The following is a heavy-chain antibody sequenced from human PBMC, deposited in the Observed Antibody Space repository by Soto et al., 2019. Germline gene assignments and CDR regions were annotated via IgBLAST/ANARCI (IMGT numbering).Heavy chain of an antibody. J-gene: IGHJ4*02. D-gene: IGHD2-2*01. V-gene: IGHV1-18*01. Sequence: QVQLVQSGVEVKKPGASVKVSCQASGYTFTNYGITWLRQAPGQGLEWMGWVSAYNRNTNYAQRFQXXVTMTTDTSTRTAYMELRNLKSDDTAIYCCARERQYEPLLYWGQGTLVTVSS. CDR3: ARERQYEPLLY. CDR2: VSAYNRNT. CDR1: GYTFTNYG.